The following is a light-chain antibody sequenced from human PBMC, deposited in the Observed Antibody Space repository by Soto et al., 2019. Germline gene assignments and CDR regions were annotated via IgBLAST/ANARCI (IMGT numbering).Light chain of an antibody. CDR1: QSVTSIY. V-gene: IGKV3-20*01. CDR2: GAS. J-gene: IGKJ1*01. Sequence: DIVLTQSPGTLSLSPGERATLSCRASQSVTSIYLAWYQQKPGQAPRLLIYGASSRATGVPDRFSGSGSGTEFTLTISRLEPEDFAIYYCQQFGSSPRTFGQGTKVEIK. CDR3: QQFGSSPRT.